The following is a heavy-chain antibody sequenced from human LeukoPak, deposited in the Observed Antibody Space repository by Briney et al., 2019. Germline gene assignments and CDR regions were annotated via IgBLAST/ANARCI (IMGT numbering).Heavy chain of an antibody. V-gene: IGHV4-59*08. D-gene: IGHD2-21*01. CDR3: VRLVVDSRGIKEVAVEN. CDR1: GASISRYY. Sequence: SETLSLTCSVSGASISRYYCSWIRQPPRGGLEEVGYIYNRGTTNYNPSLKSRITMSMDTSKNQFSLNLRSVTAADTAVYYCVRLVVDSRGIKEVAVENWGQGTLVTVSS. J-gene: IGHJ4*02. CDR2: IYNRGTT.